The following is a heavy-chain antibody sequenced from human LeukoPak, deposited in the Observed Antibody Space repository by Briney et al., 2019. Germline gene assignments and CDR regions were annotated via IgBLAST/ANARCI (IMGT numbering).Heavy chain of an antibody. Sequence: QPGGSLRLSCAASGFVFEDYGMHWVRQVPGKGLEWVSLISWDNDSTDYADSVKGRFVISRDNNKKSLFLQMNSLRVEDTALYYCVKDQEDAFDIWGQGTMVTVSS. CDR3: VKDQEDAFDI. J-gene: IGHJ3*02. CDR2: ISWDNDST. CDR1: GFVFEDYG. V-gene: IGHV3-43D*03.